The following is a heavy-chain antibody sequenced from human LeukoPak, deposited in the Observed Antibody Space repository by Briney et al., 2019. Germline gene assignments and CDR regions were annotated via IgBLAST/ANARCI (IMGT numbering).Heavy chain of an antibody. D-gene: IGHD1-26*01. CDR2: INHSGST. Sequence: SETLSLTCAVYGGSFSGYYWSWIRQPPGKGLEWIGEINHSGSTNYNPSLKSRVTISVDTSKNQFSLKLSSVTAADTAVYYCARVQGRSGSYYYWGQGTLVTVSS. V-gene: IGHV4-34*01. CDR3: ARVQGRSGSYYY. J-gene: IGHJ4*02. CDR1: GGSFSGYY.